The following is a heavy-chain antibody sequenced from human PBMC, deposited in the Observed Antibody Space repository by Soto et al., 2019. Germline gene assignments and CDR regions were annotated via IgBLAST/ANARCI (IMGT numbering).Heavy chain of an antibody. V-gene: IGHV4-39*01. CDR3: ARHVEPARDSSGYYFPNWFDP. CDR2: IYYSGST. J-gene: IGHJ5*02. D-gene: IGHD3-22*01. Sequence: QLQLQESGPGLVKPSETLSLTCTVSGGSISSSSYYWGWIRQPPGKGLEWIGSIYYSGSTYYNPSLKSRVTISVDTSKNQFSLKLSSVTAADTAVYYCARHVEPARDSSGYYFPNWFDPWGQGTLVTVSS. CDR1: GGSISSSSYY.